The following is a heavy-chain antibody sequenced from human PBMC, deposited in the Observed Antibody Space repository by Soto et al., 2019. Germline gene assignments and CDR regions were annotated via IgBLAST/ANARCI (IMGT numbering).Heavy chain of an antibody. CDR3: ARDVLGGSSDYYFDY. D-gene: IGHD1-26*01. CDR2: IYYSGTT. Sequence: QVQLQESGPGLVKPSQTLSLSCAVSGASISSGDYFWSWIRQPPGKGLEWIGYIYYSGTTYYSPSLKSRVNISMDTSKNHFSLKLSTVTAADTAVYYCARDVLGGSSDYYFDYWGQGTLVTVSS. CDR1: GASISSGDYF. J-gene: IGHJ4*02. V-gene: IGHV4-30-4*01.